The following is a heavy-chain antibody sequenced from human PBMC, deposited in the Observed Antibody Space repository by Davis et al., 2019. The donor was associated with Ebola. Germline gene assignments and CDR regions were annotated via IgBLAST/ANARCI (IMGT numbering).Heavy chain of an antibody. D-gene: IGHD6-6*01. V-gene: IGHV4-34*01. CDR2: INHSGST. CDR1: GGSFSGYY. J-gene: IGHJ4*02. Sequence: PSETLSLTCAVYGGSFSGYYWSWIRQPPGRGLEWIGEINHSGSTNYNPSLKSRVTISVDTSKNQFSLKLSSVTAADTAVYYCARASGSIAARQDYWGQGTLVTVSS. CDR3: ARASGSIAARQDY.